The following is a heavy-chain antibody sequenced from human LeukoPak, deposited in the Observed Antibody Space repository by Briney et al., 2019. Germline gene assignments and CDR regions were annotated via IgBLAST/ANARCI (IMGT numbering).Heavy chain of an antibody. CDR3: ARAVRARIAVAASRFDP. D-gene: IGHD6-19*01. CDR2: INPNSGGT. CDR1: GYTFTGYY. Sequence: ASVKVSCKASGYTFTGYYMHWVRQAPGQGLEWMEWINPNSGGTNYAQKFQGRVTMTRDTSISTAYMELSRLRSDDTAVYYCARAVRARIAVAASRFDPWGQGTLVTVSS. J-gene: IGHJ5*02. V-gene: IGHV1-2*02.